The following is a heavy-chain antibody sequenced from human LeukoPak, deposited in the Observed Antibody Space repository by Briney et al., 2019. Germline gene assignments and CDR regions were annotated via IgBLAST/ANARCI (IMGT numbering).Heavy chain of an antibody. CDR3: ARVTWSNGWPDY. D-gene: IGHD3-3*01. J-gene: IGHJ4*02. CDR1: GGSINSYY. Sequence: ETLSPTCTVSGGSINSYYWSWIRQPPGKGLQWIGYINYSGSTNYDPSLKSRVTISIDTSKKQFPLKLTSVTAGDTALYYCARVTWSNGWPDYWGQGTLVTVSS. V-gene: IGHV4-59*01. CDR2: INYSGST.